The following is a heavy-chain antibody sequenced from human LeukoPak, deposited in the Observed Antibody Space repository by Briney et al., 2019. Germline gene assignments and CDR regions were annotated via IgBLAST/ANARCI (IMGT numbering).Heavy chain of an antibody. Sequence: GGSLRLSCAASGFTFSSYWMHWVRQAPGKGPVWVSRINSDGSDTSYADSVKGRFTISRDNAKNSLYPQMNSLRAEDTAVYYCARAGSFDYWGQGTLATVSS. CDR2: INSDGSDT. CDR3: ARAGSFDY. CDR1: GFTFSSYW. J-gene: IGHJ4*02. V-gene: IGHV3-74*01. D-gene: IGHD5-12*01.